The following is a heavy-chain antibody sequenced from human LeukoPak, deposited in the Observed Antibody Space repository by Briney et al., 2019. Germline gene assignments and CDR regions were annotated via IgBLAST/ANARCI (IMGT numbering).Heavy chain of an antibody. V-gene: IGHV1-2*02. Sequence: GASVKVSCKASGYTFTGYYMHWVRQAHGQGLEWMGWIKPYSGGTNYAQKFQGRVSMNRDTSISTAYMELSRLGSDDTAVYYCATGGTTAAAFDIWGQGTVVTVSS. CDR1: GYTFTGYY. CDR3: ATGGTTAAAFDI. D-gene: IGHD1-1*01. CDR2: IKPYSGGT. J-gene: IGHJ3*02.